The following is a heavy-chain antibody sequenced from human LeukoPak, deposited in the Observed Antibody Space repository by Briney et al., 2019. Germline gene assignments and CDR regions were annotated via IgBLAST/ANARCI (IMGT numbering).Heavy chain of an antibody. D-gene: IGHD2-21*02. Sequence: GRSLRLSCAASGFTFSSYGMHWVRQAPGKGLEWVAVIWYDGSNKYYADSVKGRFTTSRDNSKNTLYLQMNSLRAEDTAVYYCARALAYCGGDCRDYYYYGMDVWGQGTTVTVSS. CDR3: ARALAYCGGDCRDYYYYGMDV. CDR1: GFTFSSYG. J-gene: IGHJ6*02. V-gene: IGHV3-33*01. CDR2: IWYDGSNK.